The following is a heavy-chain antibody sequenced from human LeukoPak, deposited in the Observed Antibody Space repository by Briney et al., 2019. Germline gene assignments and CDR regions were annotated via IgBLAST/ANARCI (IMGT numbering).Heavy chain of an antibody. V-gene: IGHV1-2*02. CDR3: ARASQWLDAFDI. CDR2: INPNSGGT. Sequence: GASVKVSCKASGYTFTGYYMHWVRQAPGQGLEWMGWINPNSGGTNYAQKFQGRVTKTRDTSISTAYMELSRLRSDDTAVYYCARASQWLDAFDIWGQGTMVTVSS. J-gene: IGHJ3*02. D-gene: IGHD6-19*01. CDR1: GYTFTGYY.